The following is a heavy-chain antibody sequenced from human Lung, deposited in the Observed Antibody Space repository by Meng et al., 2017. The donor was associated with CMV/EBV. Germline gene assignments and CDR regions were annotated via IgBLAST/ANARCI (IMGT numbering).Heavy chain of an antibody. CDR3: AKDGWATGTSRIDY. CDR1: GFIFSSYG. D-gene: IGHD5-12*01. V-gene: IGHV3-30*02. CDR2: IRYDGSNK. J-gene: IGHJ4*02. Sequence: GGSLRLXXAASGFIFSSYGMHWVRQAPGKGLEWVAFIRYDGSNKYYADSVKGRFTISRDNSKNTLYLQMNSLRAEDTAVYYCAKDGWATGTSRIDYWGQGXLVTVSS.